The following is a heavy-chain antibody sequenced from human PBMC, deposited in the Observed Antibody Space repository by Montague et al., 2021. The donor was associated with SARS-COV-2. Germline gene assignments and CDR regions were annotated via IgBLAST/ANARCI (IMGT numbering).Heavy chain of an antibody. J-gene: IGHJ4*02. V-gene: IGHV4-59*01. CDR1: GGSISSYY. Sequence: SETLSLTCTVSGGSISSYYWSWIRQPPGKGLEWIGYIYYSGSTNYNSSLKSRVTISVDTSKNQFSLKLSSVTAADTAVYYCAREGGGTGSHYYSFDYWGQGTLVTVSS. CDR2: IYYSGST. CDR3: AREGGGTGSHYYSFDY. D-gene: IGHD3-10*01.